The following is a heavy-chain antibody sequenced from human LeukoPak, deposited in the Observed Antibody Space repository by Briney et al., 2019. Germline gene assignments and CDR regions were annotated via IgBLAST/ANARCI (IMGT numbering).Heavy chain of an antibody. CDR1: GFTFDDYG. V-gene: IGHV3-20*04. CDR2: INWNGGST. CDR3: ARGYDFWSGYPHFDY. J-gene: IGHJ4*02. D-gene: IGHD3-3*01. Sequence: GGSLRLSCAASGFTFDDYGMSWVRQAPGKGLEWVSGINWNGGSTGYADSVKGRFTISRDNAKNSLYLQMNSLRAEDTALYYCARGYDFWSGYPHFDYWGQGTLVTVSS.